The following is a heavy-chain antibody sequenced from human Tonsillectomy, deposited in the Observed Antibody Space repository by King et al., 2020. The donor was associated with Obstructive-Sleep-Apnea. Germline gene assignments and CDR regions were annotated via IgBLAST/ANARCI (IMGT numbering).Heavy chain of an antibody. CDR2: ISSSGSDI. D-gene: IGHD1-14*01. Sequence: VQLVESGGGLVQPGDSLRLSCAVSGFTFSHYSMNWFRQAPGKGLEWVSYISSSGSDIYYADSVKGRFTISRDNAQSSLYLQLHILTAEDTAVYFCARDRNWAFDIWGQGTMVTVSS. CDR3: ARDRNWAFDI. CDR1: GFTFSHYS. J-gene: IGHJ3*02. V-gene: IGHV3-48*01.